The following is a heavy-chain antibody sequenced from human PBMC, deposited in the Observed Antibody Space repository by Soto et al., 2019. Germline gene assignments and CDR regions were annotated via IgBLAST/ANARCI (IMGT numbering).Heavy chain of an antibody. Sequence: PGGSLRLSCASSGFTFSSYAMSWVRQAPGKGLEWVANIRQNGSKTYYVDSVKGRFTISRDNAKNSLYLQMNSLRAEDTAVYYCARAYYMDVWGKGTTVTVSS. CDR3: ARAYYMDV. CDR2: IRQNGSKT. CDR1: GFTFSSYA. J-gene: IGHJ6*03. V-gene: IGHV3-7*01.